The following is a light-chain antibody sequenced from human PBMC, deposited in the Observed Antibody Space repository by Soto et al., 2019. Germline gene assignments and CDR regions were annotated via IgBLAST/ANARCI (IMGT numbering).Light chain of an antibody. CDR3: QQANSLPLT. Sequence: DIEMTQSPSSVSASVGDRVTITCRASQGITNWLAWYQQKPGKAPKLLIYAASGLPSGVPSRFSGSGSGTDFTLTISRLQPEDFATYYCQQANSLPLTFGGGTKVDI. CDR2: AAS. V-gene: IGKV1-12*01. J-gene: IGKJ4*01. CDR1: QGITNW.